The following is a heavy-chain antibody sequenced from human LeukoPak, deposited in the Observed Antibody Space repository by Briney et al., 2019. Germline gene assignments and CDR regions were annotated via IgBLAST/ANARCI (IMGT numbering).Heavy chain of an antibody. D-gene: IGHD6-19*01. V-gene: IGHV3-9*01. CDR1: GFTFRTYG. CDR3: AKGSSGWSTDAFDI. J-gene: IGHJ3*02. CDR2: INWNTNSI. Sequence: GGSLRLSCAASGFTFRTYGMHWVRQAPGKGLEWVSGINWNTNSIKYADSVKGRFTISRDNAKNSLYLQMNSLRAEDTAFYYCAKGSSGWSTDAFDIWGQGTMVTVSS.